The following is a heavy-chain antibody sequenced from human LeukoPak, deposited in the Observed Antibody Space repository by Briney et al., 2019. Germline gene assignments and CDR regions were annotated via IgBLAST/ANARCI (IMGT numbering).Heavy chain of an antibody. Sequence: GGSLRLSCAASGFTFSSDWMHWVRQAPGKGLVWVSRINSDGSSTSYADSAKGRSTTSRDNAKNTLYLQMNSLRAEDTAVYSCARVADYLDYWGQGTLVTVSS. V-gene: IGHV3-74*01. CDR3: ARVADYLDY. J-gene: IGHJ4*02. CDR2: INSDGSST. CDR1: GFTFSSDW.